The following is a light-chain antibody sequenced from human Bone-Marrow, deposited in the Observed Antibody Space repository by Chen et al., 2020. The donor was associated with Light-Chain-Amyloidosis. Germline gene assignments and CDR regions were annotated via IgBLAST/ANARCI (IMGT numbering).Light chain of an antibody. CDR2: GSS. CDR1: QTISSIY. V-gene: IGKV3-20*01. Sequence: EIVLTQSPGTLSLSPGEGANLSCRASQTISSIYLTWYQQKFGRAPRLLIYGSSSRATGIPDRFTGSGSGTDFTLTINRLEPEDFAMYYCQQYGTSPLTFGGGTKVEIK. CDR3: QQYGTSPLT. J-gene: IGKJ4*01.